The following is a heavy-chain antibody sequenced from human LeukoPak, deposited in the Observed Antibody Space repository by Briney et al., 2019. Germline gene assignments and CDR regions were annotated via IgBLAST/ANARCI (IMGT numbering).Heavy chain of an antibody. CDR3: ANERAAVAVAGDY. J-gene: IGHJ4*02. V-gene: IGHV3-30*18. D-gene: IGHD6-19*01. CDR2: ISYDGSNK. CDR1: GFTFSSYG. Sequence: GGSLRLSCEASGFTFSSYGMHWFRQAPGKGREWVAVISYDGSNKYYADSVKGRFTISRDNSKNTLYLQMNSLRAEDTAVYYCANERAAVAVAGDYWGQGTLVTVSS.